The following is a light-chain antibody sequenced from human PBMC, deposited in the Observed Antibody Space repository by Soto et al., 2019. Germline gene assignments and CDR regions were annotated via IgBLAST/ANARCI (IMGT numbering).Light chain of an antibody. J-gene: IGLJ1*01. CDR1: NIGSKS. CDR2: DGS. CDR3: QVWDSTSDHYV. V-gene: IGLV3-21*02. Sequence: SYELTQPPSVSVAPGQTARIPCGGDNIGSKSVYWYQQKPGQAPVVVVYDGSDRPSGIPERFSGSNSGTTATLTISRVEAGDEADYFSQVWDSTSDHYVFGAGTKVTVL.